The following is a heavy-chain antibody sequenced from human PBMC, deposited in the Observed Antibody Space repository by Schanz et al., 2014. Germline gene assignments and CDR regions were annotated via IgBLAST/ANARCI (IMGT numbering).Heavy chain of an antibody. CDR2: IFFRGST. Sequence: QLQLQESGPGLVKPSETLSLTCTVSGGSISNYYWSWIRQPPGKGLEWIGYIFFRGSTYYNPSLKSRVTISIDTPKTQFSRRLTSVTAADTAVYYCYGMDVWGQGTTVTVSS. CDR3: YGMDV. CDR1: GGSISNYY. V-gene: IGHV4-59*12. J-gene: IGHJ6*02.